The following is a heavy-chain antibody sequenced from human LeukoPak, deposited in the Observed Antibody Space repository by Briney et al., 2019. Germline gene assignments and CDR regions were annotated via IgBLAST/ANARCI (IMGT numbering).Heavy chain of an antibody. Sequence: GRSLRLSCEASGFTFSSYGMHWVRQAPGKGLEWVAVIWYDGSNKYYADSVKGRFTISRDNSKNTLYLQMNSLRAEDTAVYYCARAKWRGSGSYSGDAFDIWGQGTMVTVSS. D-gene: IGHD3-10*01. J-gene: IGHJ3*02. V-gene: IGHV3-33*01. CDR1: GFTFSSYG. CDR2: IWYDGSNK. CDR3: ARAKWRGSGSYSGDAFDI.